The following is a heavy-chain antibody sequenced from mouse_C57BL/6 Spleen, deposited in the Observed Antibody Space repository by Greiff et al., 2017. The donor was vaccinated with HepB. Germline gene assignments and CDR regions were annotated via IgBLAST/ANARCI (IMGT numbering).Heavy chain of an antibody. CDR1: GYTFTSYW. CDR3: ARSNNWDEGGYFDY. V-gene: IGHV1-64*01. J-gene: IGHJ2*01. D-gene: IGHD4-1*02. CDR2: IHPNSGST. Sequence: QVQLQQPGAELVKPGASVKLSCKASGYTFTSYWMHWVKQRPGQGLEWIGMIHPNSGSTNYNEKFKSKATLTVDKSSSTAYMQLSSLTSEDSAVYYCARSNNWDEGGYFDYWGQGTTLTVSS.